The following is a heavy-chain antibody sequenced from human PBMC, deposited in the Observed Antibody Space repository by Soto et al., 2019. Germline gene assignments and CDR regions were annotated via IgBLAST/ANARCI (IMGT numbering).Heavy chain of an antibody. CDR2: IYYSGST. J-gene: IGHJ5*02. Sequence: SETLSLTCTVSGGSISSYYWSWVRQPPGNGLEWIGYIYYSGSTNYSPSLKSRVTISVDTSKNQFSLKLSSVTAADTAVYYCARVETGTTGWFDPWGQGTLVSVSS. V-gene: IGHV4-59*01. D-gene: IGHD1-1*01. CDR1: GGSISSYY. CDR3: ARVETGTTGWFDP.